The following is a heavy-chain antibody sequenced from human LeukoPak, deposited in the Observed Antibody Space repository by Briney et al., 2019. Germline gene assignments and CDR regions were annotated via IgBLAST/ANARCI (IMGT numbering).Heavy chain of an antibody. Sequence: GGSLRLSCATSGFTFSNYEMNWVRQAPGKGLEWISYLTTSGSTKYYADSVKGRFTISRDNSKNTLYLQMNSLRAEDTAVYYCANEEGPYYYDSSGYYFPYYWGQGTLVTVSS. CDR1: GFTFSNYE. D-gene: IGHD3-22*01. V-gene: IGHV3-48*03. CDR2: LTTSGSTK. J-gene: IGHJ4*02. CDR3: ANEEGPYYYDSSGYYFPYY.